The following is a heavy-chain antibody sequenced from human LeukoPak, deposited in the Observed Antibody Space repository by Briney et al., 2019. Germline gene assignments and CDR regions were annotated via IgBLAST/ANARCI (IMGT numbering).Heavy chain of an antibody. J-gene: IGHJ4*02. CDR3: ARRDYGSGSYYWGLFDY. Sequence: GESLKISCKGSGYNLTNYWIGWVRQMPGKGLEWMGIIYPGDSDTRYSPSFQGQVTISADKSISTAYLQWSSLKASDTAMYYCARRDYGSGSYYWGLFDYWGQGTLVTVSS. D-gene: IGHD3-10*01. V-gene: IGHV5-51*01. CDR2: IYPGDSDT. CDR1: GYNLTNYW.